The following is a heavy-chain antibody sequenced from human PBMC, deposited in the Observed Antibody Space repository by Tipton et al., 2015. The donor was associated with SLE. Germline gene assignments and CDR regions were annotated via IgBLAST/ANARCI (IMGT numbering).Heavy chain of an antibody. CDR3: ALEILSGSYPGFDY. CDR1: GYTLTSSG. CDR2: ISPKNGNT. V-gene: IGHV1-18*01. J-gene: IGHJ4*02. Sequence: QLVQSGAEIKKPGASVKVSCKASGYTLTSSGISWVRQAPGQGLEWMGWISPKNGNTNYAPNLQGRVTMTTDTSTSTAYMELRSLRSDDTAVYYCALEILSGSYPGFDYWGQGTLVTVSS. D-gene: IGHD1-26*01.